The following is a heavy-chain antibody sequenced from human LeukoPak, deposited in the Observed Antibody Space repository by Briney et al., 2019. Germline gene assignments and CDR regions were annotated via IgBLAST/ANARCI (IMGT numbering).Heavy chain of an antibody. CDR2: IYHSGST. D-gene: IGHD3-22*01. Sequence: PSETLSLTCAVSGYSISSGYYWGWIRQPPGKGLEWIGSIYHSGSTYYNPSLKSRVTISVDTSKNQFSLKLSSVTAADTAVYYCARDVDDSSGYYSDYRGQGTLVTVSS. V-gene: IGHV4-38-2*02. CDR3: ARDVDDSSGYYSDY. CDR1: GYSISSGYY. J-gene: IGHJ4*02.